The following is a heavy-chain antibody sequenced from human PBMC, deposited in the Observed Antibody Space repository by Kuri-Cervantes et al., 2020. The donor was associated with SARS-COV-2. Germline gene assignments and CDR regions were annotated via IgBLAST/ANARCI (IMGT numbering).Heavy chain of an antibody. D-gene: IGHD6-19*01. V-gene: IGHV4-39*07. CDR3: ARGVGAAVAGTLITIYYYYGMDV. CDR1: GGSISSSSYY. Sequence: SETLSLTCTVSGGSISSSSYYWSWIRQPPGKGLEWIGEINHSGSTNYNPSLKSRVTISVDTSKNQFSLKLSSVTAADTAVHYCARGVGAAVAGTLITIYYYYGMDVWGQGTTVTVSS. CDR2: INHSGST. J-gene: IGHJ6*02.